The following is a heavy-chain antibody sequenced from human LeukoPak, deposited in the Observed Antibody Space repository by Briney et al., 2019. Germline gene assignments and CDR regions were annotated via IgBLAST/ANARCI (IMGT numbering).Heavy chain of an antibody. CDR1: GYTFTDYY. Sequence: ASVKVSCKASGYTFTDYYILWVRKAPGQGLEWMGWISPHTGGSNLPQTFQGRVTMTRDTSTSTVHMELSRLTSDDTAMYYCARGLAYYDSSGYPTIWGQGTLVTVSS. J-gene: IGHJ4*02. D-gene: IGHD3-22*01. CDR3: ARGLAYYDSSGYPTI. V-gene: IGHV1-2*02. CDR2: ISPHTGGS.